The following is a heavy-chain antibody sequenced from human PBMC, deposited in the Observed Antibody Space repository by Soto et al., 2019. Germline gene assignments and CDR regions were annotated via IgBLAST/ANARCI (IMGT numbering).Heavy chain of an antibody. V-gene: IGHV5-51*01. J-gene: IGHJ4*02. Sequence: PGESLKISCQASGYSFTGYWIGWVRQMPEKGLEWMGIIYPDDSDSRYSPSFQGQVTISADKSISTAYLQWSSLKASDTAIYYCAIRGASQWLKFWGQGTLVTVSS. CDR2: IYPDDSDS. CDR1: GYSFTGYW. CDR3: AIRGASQWLKF. D-gene: IGHD6-19*01.